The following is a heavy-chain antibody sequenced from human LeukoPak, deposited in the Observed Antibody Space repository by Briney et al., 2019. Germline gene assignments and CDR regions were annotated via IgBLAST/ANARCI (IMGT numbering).Heavy chain of an antibody. J-gene: IGHJ4*02. CDR1: GYTFTGYY. CDR3: ARVERFGANVDY. V-gene: IGHV1-2*02. CDR2: INPNSGGT. Sequence: ASVKVSCKASGYTFTGYYMHWVRQAPGQGLEWMGWINPNSGGTNYAQKFQGRVTMTRDTSISTAYMELSRLRSDDTAVYYCARVERFGANVDYWGQRTLVTVSS. D-gene: IGHD1-26*01.